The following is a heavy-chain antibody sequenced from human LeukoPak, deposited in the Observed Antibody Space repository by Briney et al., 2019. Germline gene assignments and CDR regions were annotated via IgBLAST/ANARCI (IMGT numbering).Heavy chain of an antibody. CDR2: IYHSGST. CDR3: ARDTEIAVAGPKFDY. V-gene: IGHV4-30-2*01. CDR1: GGSISSGGYY. J-gene: IGHJ4*02. D-gene: IGHD6-19*01. Sequence: NPSETLSLTCTVSGGSISSGGYYWSWIRQPPGKGLEWIGYIYHSGSTYYNPSLKSRVTISVDRSKNQFSLKLSSVTAADTAVYYCARDTEIAVAGPKFDYWGQGTLVTVSS.